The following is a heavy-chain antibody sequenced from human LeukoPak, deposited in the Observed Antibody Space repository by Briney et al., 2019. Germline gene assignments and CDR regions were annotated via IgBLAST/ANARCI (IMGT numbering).Heavy chain of an antibody. CDR3: ARVGIVVVPAAPVNYGMDV. D-gene: IGHD2-2*01. CDR2: ISAYNGNT. V-gene: IGHV1-18*01. Sequence: ASVKVSCKASGYTFTSYGISWVRQAPGQGLEWMGWISAYNGNTNYAQKLQGRVTMTTDTPTSTAYMELRSLRSDDTAVYYCARVGIVVVPAAPVNYGMDVWGQGTTVTVSS. J-gene: IGHJ6*02. CDR1: GYTFTSYG.